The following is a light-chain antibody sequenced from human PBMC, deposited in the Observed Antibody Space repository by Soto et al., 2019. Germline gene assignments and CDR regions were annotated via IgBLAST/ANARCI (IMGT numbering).Light chain of an antibody. CDR2: EVN. J-gene: IGLJ3*02. Sequence: QSALTQPASVSGSPGESIIISCTRSSSDIGAYDYVSWYQHHPGRAPKVIIFEVNDRASGVSHRFSGSKSGNTASLTISGLQAEDEADYYCCSYTGTTSPWVFGGGTKLTVL. V-gene: IGLV2-14*01. CDR3: CSYTGTTSPWV. CDR1: SSDIGAYDY.